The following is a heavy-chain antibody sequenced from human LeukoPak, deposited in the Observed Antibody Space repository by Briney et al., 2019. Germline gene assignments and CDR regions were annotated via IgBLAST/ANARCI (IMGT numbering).Heavy chain of an antibody. J-gene: IGHJ4*02. V-gene: IGHV3-30*02. Sequence: GGSLRLSCAASGFTFSSYGMHWVRQAPGKGLEWVAFIRYDGSNKYYADSVKSRFTISRDNSKNTLYLQMNSLRAEDTAVYYCAKDDILTGYNLDYWGQGTLVTVSS. CDR3: AKDDILTGYNLDY. D-gene: IGHD3-9*01. CDR2: IRYDGSNK. CDR1: GFTFSSYG.